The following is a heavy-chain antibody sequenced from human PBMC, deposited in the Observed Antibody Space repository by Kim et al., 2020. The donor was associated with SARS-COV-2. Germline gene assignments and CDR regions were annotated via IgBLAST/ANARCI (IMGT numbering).Heavy chain of an antibody. Sequence: ASVKVSCKASGYTFTSYGISWVRQAPGQGLEWVGWISAYNEDTKSPQSFQGRVTMTKDTSTSTAYMELRSLRADDTAVYYCARDRGVSPRSAAGFYLSYYYGMDVWGHGTAVTVS. V-gene: IGHV1-18*01. CDR1: GYTFTSYG. D-gene: IGHD3-3*01. CDR2: ISAYNEDT. J-gene: IGHJ6*02. CDR3: ARDRGVSPRSAAGFYLSYYYGMDV.